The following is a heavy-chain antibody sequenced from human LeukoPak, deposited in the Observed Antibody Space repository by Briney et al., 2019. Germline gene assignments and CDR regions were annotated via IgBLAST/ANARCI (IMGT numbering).Heavy chain of an antibody. Sequence: PSETLSLTCTVSGGSISSSSYYWGWLRRPPGKGLEWIGSIYYSGSTYYNPSLKSRVTISVDTSKNQFSLKLSSVTAADTAVYYCARLSSSSWSYWFDPWGQGTLVTVSS. CDR3: ARLSSSSWSYWFDP. J-gene: IGHJ5*02. V-gene: IGHV4-39*01. D-gene: IGHD6-6*01. CDR1: GGSISSSSYY. CDR2: IYYSGST.